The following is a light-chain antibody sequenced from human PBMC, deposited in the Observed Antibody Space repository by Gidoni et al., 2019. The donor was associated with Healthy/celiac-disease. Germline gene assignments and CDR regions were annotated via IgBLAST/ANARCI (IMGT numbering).Light chain of an antibody. CDR3: QQYYSTPWT. CDR1: QSVLYSSNNKNY. Sequence: INCKSSQSVLYSSNNKNYLAWYQQKPGQPPKLLIYWASTRESGVPDRFSGSGSGTDFTLTISSLQDEDVAVYYCQQYYSTPWTFGQGTKVEIK. J-gene: IGKJ1*01. CDR2: WAS. V-gene: IGKV4-1*01.